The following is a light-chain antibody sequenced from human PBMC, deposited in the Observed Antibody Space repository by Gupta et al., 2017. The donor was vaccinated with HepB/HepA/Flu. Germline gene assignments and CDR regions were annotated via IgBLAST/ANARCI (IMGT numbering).Light chain of an antibody. CDR1: QNINSS. Sequence: EIPLTPSPPSLSASVGDRVTFTCRASQNINSSLNWYQQKPGEVPKLLIYAASSLQSGVPSRFSGSRSVTDFILTIRSLEPEDFASYYCQQTYSSPVTFGGGTKVEIK. CDR2: AAS. J-gene: IGKJ4*01. CDR3: QQTYSSPVT. V-gene: IGKV1-39*01.